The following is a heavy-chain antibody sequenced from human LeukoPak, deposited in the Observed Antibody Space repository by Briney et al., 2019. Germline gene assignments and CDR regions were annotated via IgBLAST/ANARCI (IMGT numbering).Heavy chain of an antibody. V-gene: IGHV4-39*01. CDR3: ARRSRSSGFFDY. CDR1: GFTFSSYG. Sequence: GSLRLSCAASGFTFSSYGMNWVRQPPGKGLEWIGSIYYIGSTSFNPSLKSRVTISVDTSKNQFSLKLNSVTAADTAVYYCARRSRSSGFFDYWGQGTLVTVSS. D-gene: IGHD1-1*01. J-gene: IGHJ4*02. CDR2: IYYIGST.